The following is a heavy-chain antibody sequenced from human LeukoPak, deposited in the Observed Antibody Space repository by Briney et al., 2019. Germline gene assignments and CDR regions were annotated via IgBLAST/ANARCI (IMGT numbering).Heavy chain of an antibody. V-gene: IGHV4-61*02. CDR2: IYTSGST. J-gene: IGHJ5*02. CDR1: GFSISSGSYY. D-gene: IGHD3-10*01. CDR3: ARDHYGSGSYPDR. Sequence: PSQTLSLTCTVSGFSISSGSYYWSWLRQPAGKGLEWIGRIYTSGSTNYNPSLKSRVTISVDTSKNQFSLKLSSVTAAGTAVYYCARDHYGSGSYPDRWGRGTLVTVSS.